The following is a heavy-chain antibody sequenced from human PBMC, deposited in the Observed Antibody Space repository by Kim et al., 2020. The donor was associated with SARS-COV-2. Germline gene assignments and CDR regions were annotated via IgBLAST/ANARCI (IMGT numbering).Heavy chain of an antibody. CDR1: GYTFTGYY. CDR2: INPNSGGT. J-gene: IGHJ3*02. Sequence: ASVKVSCKASGYTFTGYYMHWVRQAPGQGLEWMGWINPNSGGTNYAQKFQGRVTMTRDTSISTAYMELSRLRSDDTAVYYCARGKGYYDILTGTGEAFDIWGQGTMVTVSS. V-gene: IGHV1-2*02. D-gene: IGHD3-9*01. CDR3: ARGKGYYDILTGTGEAFDI.